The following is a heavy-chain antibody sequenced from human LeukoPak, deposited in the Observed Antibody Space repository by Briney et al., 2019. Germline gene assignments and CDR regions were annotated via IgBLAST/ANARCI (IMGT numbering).Heavy chain of an antibody. Sequence: PGGSQTLSCAASGFTFSSYNMNWVRQAPGKGLEWVSSISSSSSYVYYTDSVKGRFTISRDNAKNSLYLQMNSLRADDTAIYYCARVSLGAAAGTSRWGQGTLVTVSS. J-gene: IGHJ4*02. CDR2: ISSSSSYV. CDR3: ARVSLGAAAGTSR. CDR1: GFTFSSYN. V-gene: IGHV3-21*01. D-gene: IGHD6-13*01.